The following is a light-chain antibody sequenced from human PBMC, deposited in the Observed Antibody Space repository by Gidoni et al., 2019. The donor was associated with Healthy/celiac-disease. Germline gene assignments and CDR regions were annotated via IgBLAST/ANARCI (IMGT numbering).Light chain of an antibody. CDR1: NIGSKN. CDR3: QVWDSSTGVV. Sequence: SYALTQPPSVSVALGQTARITCGGNNIGSKNVHWYQQKPGQAPVLVIYRDSNRPSGIPERFSGSNSGNTATLTISRAQAGDEADYYCQVWDSSTGVVFGGGTKLTVL. J-gene: IGLJ2*01. V-gene: IGLV3-9*01. CDR2: RDS.